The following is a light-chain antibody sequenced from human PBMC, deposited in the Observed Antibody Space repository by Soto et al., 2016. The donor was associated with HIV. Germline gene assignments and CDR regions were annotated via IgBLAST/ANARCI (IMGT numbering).Light chain of an antibody. V-gene: IGKV1-39*01. CDR2: AAS. J-gene: IGKJ1*01. Sequence: DIQMTQSPSSLSAYVGDRVTITCRASQTISSYINWYQQKPRKAPKLLMYAASSLQSGVPSRFSGSGSGTDFTLTISSLQREDFATYYCQQTYSTWWTFGQGTKVEIK. CDR1: QTISSY. CDR3: QQTYSTWWT.